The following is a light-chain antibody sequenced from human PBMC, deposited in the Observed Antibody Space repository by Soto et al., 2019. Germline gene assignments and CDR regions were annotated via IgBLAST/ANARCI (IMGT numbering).Light chain of an antibody. CDR2: GNS. V-gene: IGLV1-40*01. CDR3: QSYDSSLSGSGV. CDR1: SSNIGAGYD. Sequence: QSALTQPPSVSGAPGQRVTICCTGSSSNIGAGYDVHWYQQLPGTAPKLLIYGNSNRPSGVPDRFSGSKSGTSASLAITGLQAEDEADYYCQSYDSSLSGSGVFGTGTKVTVL. J-gene: IGLJ1*01.